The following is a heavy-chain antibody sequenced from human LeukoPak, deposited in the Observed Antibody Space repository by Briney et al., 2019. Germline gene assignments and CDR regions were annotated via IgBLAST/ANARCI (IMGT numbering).Heavy chain of an antibody. Sequence: GGSLRLSCAASGFTFSTALMSWVRQAPGKGLEWVGRIKRKTDGGTTDYAAPVKGRFTISRDDSKNALFLQMNSLKIEDTAVYYCIHYGSGTYSTDHWGQGTLVTVSS. D-gene: IGHD3-10*01. J-gene: IGHJ4*02. V-gene: IGHV3-15*01. CDR2: IKRKTDGGTT. CDR3: IHYGSGTYSTDH. CDR1: GFTFSTAL.